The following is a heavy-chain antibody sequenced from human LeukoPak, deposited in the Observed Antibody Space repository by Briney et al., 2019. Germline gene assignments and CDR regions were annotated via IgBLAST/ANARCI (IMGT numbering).Heavy chain of an antibody. CDR2: INPSSGGT. V-gene: IGHV1-2*02. D-gene: IGHD2/OR15-2a*01. CDR1: GYTFTGYY. CDR3: ARADTTTDY. Sequence: ASVKVSCKASGYTFTGYYVHWVRQAPGQGLEWMGWINPSSGGTNYAQKFQARVTMTRDTSISTAYIEVSSLRSDDTAVYYCARADTTTDYWGQGTLVTVSS. J-gene: IGHJ4*02.